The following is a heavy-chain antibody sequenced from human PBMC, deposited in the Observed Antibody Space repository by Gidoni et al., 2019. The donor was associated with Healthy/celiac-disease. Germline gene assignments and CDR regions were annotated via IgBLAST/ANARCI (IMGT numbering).Heavy chain of an antibody. Sequence: EVQLVESGGGLVKPGGSLRLSCAASGSTFSSYSMNWVRQAPGKGLEWVSSISSSSSYIYYADSVKGRFTISRDNAKNSLYLQMNSLRAEDTAVYYCARVLIVVVNAQNGMYVWGQGTTVTVSS. V-gene: IGHV3-21*01. CDR3: ARVLIVVVNAQNGMYV. CDR2: ISSSSSYI. CDR1: GSTFSSYS. J-gene: IGHJ6*02. D-gene: IGHD3-22*01.